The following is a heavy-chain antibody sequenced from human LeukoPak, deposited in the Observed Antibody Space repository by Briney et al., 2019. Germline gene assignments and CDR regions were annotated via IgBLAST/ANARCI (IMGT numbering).Heavy chain of an antibody. CDR2: IYHSGST. CDR3: ARVGVTMIVVVAVGAFDI. CDR1: GYSISSGYY. D-gene: IGHD3-22*01. Sequence: SETLSLTCTVSGYSISSGYYWGWIRQPPGKGLEWIGSIYHSGSTYYNPSLKSRVTISVDTSKSQFSLKLSSVTAADTAVYYCARVGVTMIVVVAVGAFDIWGQGTMVTVSS. J-gene: IGHJ3*02. V-gene: IGHV4-38-2*02.